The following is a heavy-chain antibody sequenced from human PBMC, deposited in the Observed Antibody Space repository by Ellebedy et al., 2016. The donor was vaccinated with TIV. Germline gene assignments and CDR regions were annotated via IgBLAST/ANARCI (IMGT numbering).Heavy chain of an antibody. J-gene: IGHJ4*02. CDR1: GFTFDDYA. D-gene: IGHD3-9*01. Sequence: GGSLRLXXAASGFTFDDYAMHWVRQAPGKGLEWVSGISWNSGSIGYADSVKGRFTISRGNAKNSLYLQMNSLRAEDTALYYCAKDFSFDWLFYFDYWGQGTLVTVSA. CDR2: ISWNSGSI. V-gene: IGHV3-9*01. CDR3: AKDFSFDWLFYFDY.